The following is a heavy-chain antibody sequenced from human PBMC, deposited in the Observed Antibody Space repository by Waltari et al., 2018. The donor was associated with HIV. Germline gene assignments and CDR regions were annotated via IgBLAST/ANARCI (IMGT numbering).Heavy chain of an antibody. J-gene: IGHJ6*02. V-gene: IGHV3-23*01. CDR3: VKEHQYSHTWYSYYGMDV. CDR2: ISGSGGNT. CDR1: GSTFSNYG. Sequence: EVHMLGVGGGWVLTGVAVTLSRAATGSTFSNYGMNWVRQATGKGLEWVSAISGSGGNTYYADSLKGRFTISRDNSKNTLYLQMNSLRAEDTAVYFCVKEHQYSHTWYSYYGMDVWGQGTTVTVSS. D-gene: IGHD6-13*01.